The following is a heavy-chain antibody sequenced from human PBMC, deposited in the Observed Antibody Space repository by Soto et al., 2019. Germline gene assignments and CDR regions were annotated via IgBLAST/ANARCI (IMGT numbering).Heavy chain of an antibody. CDR2: IIPILGIA. CDR3: ATRYSGIYFNHPRDAFDI. D-gene: IGHD1-26*01. J-gene: IGHJ3*02. CDR1: GGTFSSYT. V-gene: IGHV1-69*02. Sequence: QVQLVQSGAEVKKPGSSVKVSCKASGGTFSSYTISWVRQAPGQGLEWMGRIIPILGIANYAQKFQGRVTITADKSTRTAYMELSSLRSEDTAVYYCATRYSGIYFNHPRDAFDIWGQGTMVTVSS.